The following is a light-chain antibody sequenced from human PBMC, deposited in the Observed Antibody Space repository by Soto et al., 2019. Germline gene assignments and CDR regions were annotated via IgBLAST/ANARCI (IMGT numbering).Light chain of an antibody. CDR1: QSLLYSSNKKKY. CDR3: QQYYNSPLT. V-gene: IGKV4-1*01. J-gene: IGKJ1*01. CDR2: WAS. Sequence: DIVMTQSPDSLAVSLGERATINCKSSQSLLYSSNKKKYLAWYQQKPGQPPKLLIYWASSRESGVPDRFSGSGSGTDFTLTISSLQAEDVSVYYCQQYYNSPLTFGQGTKVEIK.